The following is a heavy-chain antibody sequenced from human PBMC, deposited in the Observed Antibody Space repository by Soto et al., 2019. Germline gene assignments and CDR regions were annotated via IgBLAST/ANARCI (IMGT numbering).Heavy chain of an antibody. V-gene: IGHV3-23*01. Sequence: GGSLRLSCAASGFTFNNYAMNWVRQAPGKGLEWVAIISATGGSTYYADSVKGRFTISRDNSKNTLYLQMNGLRVEDTAVYYCAKDRLAGNFDYWGQGTQVTVSS. J-gene: IGHJ4*02. CDR2: ISATGGST. CDR1: GFTFNNYA. CDR3: AKDRLAGNFDY.